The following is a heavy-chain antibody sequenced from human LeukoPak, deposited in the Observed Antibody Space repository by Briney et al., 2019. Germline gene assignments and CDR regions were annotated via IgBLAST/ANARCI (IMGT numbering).Heavy chain of an antibody. D-gene: IGHD3-3*01. Sequence: GASVKVSCKASGYTFTSYGISWVRQAPGQGLEWMGWISAYNGNTNYAQKLQGRVTMTTDTSTSTAYMELRSLRSDDTAVYYCARRLKSTIFGVVIRFHYYYMDVWGKGTTVTVSS. CDR2: ISAYNGNT. J-gene: IGHJ6*03. V-gene: IGHV1-18*01. CDR3: ARRLKSTIFGVVIRFHYYYMDV. CDR1: GYTFTSYG.